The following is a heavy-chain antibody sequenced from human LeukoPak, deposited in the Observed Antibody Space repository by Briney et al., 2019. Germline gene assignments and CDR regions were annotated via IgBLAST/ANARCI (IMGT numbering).Heavy chain of an antibody. CDR3: ARGTPYYDFWSGYYPRYYYYYMDV. D-gene: IGHD3-3*01. V-gene: IGHV1-2*02. Sequence: ASVKVSCKASGYTFTGYYMHWVRQAPGQGLEWMGWINPNSGGTNYAQKFQGRATMTRDTSISTAYMELSRLRSDDTAVYYCARGTPYYDFWSGYYPRYYYYYMDVWGKGTTVTVSS. CDR2: INPNSGGT. CDR1: GYTFTGYY. J-gene: IGHJ6*03.